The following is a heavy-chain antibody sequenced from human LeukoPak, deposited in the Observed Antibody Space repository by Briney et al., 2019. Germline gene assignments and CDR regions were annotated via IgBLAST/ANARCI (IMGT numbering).Heavy chain of an antibody. D-gene: IGHD3-9*01. V-gene: IGHV4-34*01. CDR3: ASSSDILAGYYSGFPYYFDY. Sequence: SETLSLTCAVYGGSFSGYYWSWIRQPPGKGRECIGEIYHSGSTNYNPSLKSRVTISVDTSKNQFSLKLSSVTAADTAVYYCASSSDILAGYYSGFPYYFDYWGQGTLVTVSS. CDR1: GGSFSGYY. J-gene: IGHJ4*02. CDR2: IYHSGST.